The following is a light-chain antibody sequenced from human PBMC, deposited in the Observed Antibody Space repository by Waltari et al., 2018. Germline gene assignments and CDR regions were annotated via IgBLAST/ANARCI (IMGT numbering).Light chain of an antibody. V-gene: IGKV2-28*01. CDR2: LGS. J-gene: IGKJ5*01. Sequence: EIVMTQSPLSLPVTPGEPASLSCTSSQSLLLRNGYNYVQWDLQKPGQSPQLLISLGSNRASAVPDKFRGSGSDTDVTRKIRGVEADDLEIYYGVQTLQAPFTCGQWTRLGMK. CDR1: QSLLLRNGYNY. CDR3: VQTLQAPFT.